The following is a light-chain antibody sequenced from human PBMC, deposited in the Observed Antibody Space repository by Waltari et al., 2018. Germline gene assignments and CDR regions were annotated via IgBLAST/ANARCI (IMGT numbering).Light chain of an antibody. CDR1: SSNIGNNA. CDR2: YDE. Sequence: QSVLTQPPSVSEAPRQRVTISXSGSSSNIGNNAVNWYQQLPGKAPKLLIYYDELLPSGVSDRFSGSKSGTSASLAISGLQSEDEADYYCAAWDDSLNGVVFGGGTKLTVL. CDR3: AAWDDSLNGVV. V-gene: IGLV1-36*01. J-gene: IGLJ2*01.